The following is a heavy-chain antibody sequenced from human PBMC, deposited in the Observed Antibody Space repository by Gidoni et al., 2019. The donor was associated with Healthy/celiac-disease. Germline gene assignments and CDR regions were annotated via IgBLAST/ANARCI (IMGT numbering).Heavy chain of an antibody. CDR3: ARGTSAAAGGRNYYYYGMDV. CDR2: INHSGST. CDR1: GGSFSGYY. V-gene: IGHV4-34*01. Sequence: QVQLQQWGAGLLKPSETLSLTCAVYGGSFSGYYWSWIRQPPGKGLEWIGEINHSGSTNYNSSLKSRVTISVDTSKNQFSLKLSSVTAADTAVYYCARGTSAAAGGRNYYYYGMDVWGQGTTVTVSS. J-gene: IGHJ6*02. D-gene: IGHD6-13*01.